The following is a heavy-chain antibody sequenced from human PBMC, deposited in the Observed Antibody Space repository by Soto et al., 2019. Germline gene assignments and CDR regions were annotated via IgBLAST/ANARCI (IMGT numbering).Heavy chain of an antibody. Sequence: GESLKISCKGSGYSFTSYWIGWVRQMPGKGLEWMGIIYPGDSDTRYSPSFQGQVTISADKSISTAYLQWSSLKASDTAMYYCARLPYYYDSSSYYYYGMDVWGQGTTVTVSS. J-gene: IGHJ6*02. V-gene: IGHV5-51*01. CDR1: GYSFTSYW. CDR3: ARLPYYYDSSSYYYYGMDV. CDR2: IYPGDSDT. D-gene: IGHD3-22*01.